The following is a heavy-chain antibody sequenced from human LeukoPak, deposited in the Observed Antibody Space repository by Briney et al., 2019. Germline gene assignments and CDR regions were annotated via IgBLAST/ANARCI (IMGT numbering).Heavy chain of an antibody. CDR2: ISSSTNYI. Sequence: GGSLRLSCAASGFTFSSYSMNWVRQAPGKGLEWVSFISSSTNYIYYADSVKGRFTISRDNANNSLYLQMNSLRAEDTAVYYCAREAPYMVRGVISFPYWGQGTLVTVSS. CDR1: GFTFSSYS. CDR3: AREAPYMVRGVISFPY. V-gene: IGHV3-21*01. J-gene: IGHJ4*02. D-gene: IGHD3-10*01.